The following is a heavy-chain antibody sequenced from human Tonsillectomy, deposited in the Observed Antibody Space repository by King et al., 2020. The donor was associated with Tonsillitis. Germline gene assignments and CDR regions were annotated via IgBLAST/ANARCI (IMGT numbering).Heavy chain of an antibody. V-gene: IGHV4-39*01. J-gene: IGHJ4*02. Sequence: QLQESGPGLVKPSETLSLTCTVSGGSISFTHYYWAWIRQPPGKGLEWIGSIHHSGRSYYNPSLKTRVTILIDTSKNQFSLNLRSVNAADTAVYYCVRHSGADYNIDHWGQGTPVTVSS. CDR3: VRHSGADYNIDH. CDR2: IHHSGRS. D-gene: IGHD4/OR15-4a*01. CDR1: GGSISFTHYY.